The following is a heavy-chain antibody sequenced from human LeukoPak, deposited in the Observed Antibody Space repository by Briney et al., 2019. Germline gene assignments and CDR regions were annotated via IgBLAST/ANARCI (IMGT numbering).Heavy chain of an antibody. V-gene: IGHV3-23*01. Sequence: GGSLRLSCAASGFAFDIYAMTWVRQAPGEGLEWVSGISAGGSSTYYADSVKGRFTISRDNSKNTVYLQMNSLRGEDTAVYYCAKDPRGSLERRGHFDFWGQGTLVTVSS. J-gene: IGHJ4*02. D-gene: IGHD1-1*01. CDR1: GFAFDIYA. CDR2: ISAGGSST. CDR3: AKDPRGSLERRGHFDF.